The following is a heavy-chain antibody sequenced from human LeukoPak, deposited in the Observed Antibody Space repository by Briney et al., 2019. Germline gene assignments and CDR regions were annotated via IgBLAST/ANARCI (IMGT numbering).Heavy chain of an antibody. Sequence: ASVKVSCKGSGYTLSNHAFSWVRQAPGQGLEWMGWISADNGNTNHAQKFQGRVSLTTDTSTSTAYMELRSLRSDDTAVYYCAREAGDGSGGFDIWGQGTMVTVSS. V-gene: IGHV1-18*04. D-gene: IGHD3-10*01. CDR1: GYTLSNHA. CDR3: AREAGDGSGGFDI. J-gene: IGHJ3*02. CDR2: ISADNGNT.